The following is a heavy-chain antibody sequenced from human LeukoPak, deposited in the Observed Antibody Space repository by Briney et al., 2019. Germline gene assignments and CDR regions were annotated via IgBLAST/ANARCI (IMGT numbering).Heavy chain of an antibody. V-gene: IGHV4-39*01. D-gene: IGHD2-2*02. J-gene: IGHJ5*02. Sequence: SETLSLTCTVSGGSISSSSYYWGWIRQPPGKGLEWIGNFYYSGSTYYNPSLKSRVTISVDTSKNQSSLELSSVTAADTAVYYCARATWDIVVVPAAILEVSWFDPWGQGTLVTVSS. CDR2: FYYSGST. CDR3: ARATWDIVVVPAAILEVSWFDP. CDR1: GGSISSSSYY.